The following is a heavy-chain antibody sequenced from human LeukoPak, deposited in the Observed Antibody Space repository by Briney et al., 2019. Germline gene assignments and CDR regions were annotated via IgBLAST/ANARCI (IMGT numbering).Heavy chain of an antibody. D-gene: IGHD2-8*02. CDR2: IYYSGST. CDR1: GGSISSSSYY. J-gene: IGHJ4*02. CDR3: ARDKGTDLDY. V-gene: IGHV4-39*07. Sequence: SETLSLTCTVSGGSISSSSYYWGWIRQPPGKGLEWIGSIYYSGSTNYNPSLKSRVTISVDTSKNQFSLKLSSVTAADTAVYYCARDKGTDLDYWGQGTLVTVSS.